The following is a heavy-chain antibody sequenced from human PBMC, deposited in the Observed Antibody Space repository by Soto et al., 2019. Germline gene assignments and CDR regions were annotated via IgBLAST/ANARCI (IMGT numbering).Heavy chain of an antibody. CDR1: GFTFSDHY. J-gene: IGHJ3*02. CDR2: INFSGVTV. D-gene: IGHD2-2*01. CDR3: GRDPSARHGFDI. V-gene: IGHV3-11*01. Sequence: VQLVESGGGLVEPGGSLRLSCEASGFTFSDHYMNWIRQAPGKGLEWISYINFSGVTVYYAASVKARFTISRDNAKNSFYLQMSRVRAEDTAMYDCGRDPSARHGFDIWGQGTMVIVSS.